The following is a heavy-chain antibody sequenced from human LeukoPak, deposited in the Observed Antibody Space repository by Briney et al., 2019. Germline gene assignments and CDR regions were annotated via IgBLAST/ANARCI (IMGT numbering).Heavy chain of an antibody. CDR3: AGVDCGGGSCYQGGYYYMDV. CDR1: GYTFTGYY. D-gene: IGHD2-15*01. CDR2: IIPIFGTA. Sequence: SVKVSCKASGYTFTGYYMHWVRQAPGQGLEWMGWIIPIFGTANYAQKFQGRVTITADESTSTAYMELSSLRSEDTAVYYCAGVDCGGGSCYQGGYYYMDVWGKGTTVTVSS. J-gene: IGHJ6*03. V-gene: IGHV1-69*13.